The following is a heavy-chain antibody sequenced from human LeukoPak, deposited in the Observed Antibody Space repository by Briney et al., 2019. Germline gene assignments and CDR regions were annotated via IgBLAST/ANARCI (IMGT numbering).Heavy chain of an antibody. Sequence: GGSLRLSCAASGFTFSSYAMSWVRQAPGKGLEWVSAISGSGGSTYYADSVKGRFTISRDNSKNTLYLQMNSLRAGDTAVYYCARRDCDTIKCRGSNWFDPWGQGTLVSVSS. CDR2: ISGSGGST. J-gene: IGHJ5*02. CDR3: ARRDCDTIKCRGSNWFDP. CDR1: GFTFSSYA. V-gene: IGHV3-23*01. D-gene: IGHD3-22*01.